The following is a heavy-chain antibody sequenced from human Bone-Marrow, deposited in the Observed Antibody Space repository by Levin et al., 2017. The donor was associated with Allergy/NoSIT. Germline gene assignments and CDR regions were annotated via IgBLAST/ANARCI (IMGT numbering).Heavy chain of an antibody. CDR1: GFTFSTYT. Sequence: TGGSLRLSCAASGFTFSTYTMNWVRQAPGKGLDWVSFITSSSSYIYYADSAKGRFTISRDNAKNSLYLQMNSLRVEDTAVYYCARGLEYSGLPWGQGTLVTVSS. V-gene: IGHV3-21*01. D-gene: IGHD5-12*01. CDR2: ITSSSSYI. J-gene: IGHJ5*02. CDR3: ARGLEYSGLP.